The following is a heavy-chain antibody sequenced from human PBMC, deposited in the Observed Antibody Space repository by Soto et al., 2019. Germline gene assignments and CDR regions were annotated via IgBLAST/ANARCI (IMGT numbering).Heavy chain of an antibody. CDR1: GDSVSSASFY. J-gene: IGHJ5*02. Sequence: SETLSLTCTVSGDSVSSASFYWIWIRQAPGKGLEWIGFIYFSGSTNYNPSLKSRVTMSLDTSKNQFSLKLRSVTPADTAVYFCARVNSGRNWCYPWGQGTLVTVSS. D-gene: IGHD6-19*01. CDR2: IYFSGST. CDR3: ARVNSGRNWCYP. V-gene: IGHV4-61*01.